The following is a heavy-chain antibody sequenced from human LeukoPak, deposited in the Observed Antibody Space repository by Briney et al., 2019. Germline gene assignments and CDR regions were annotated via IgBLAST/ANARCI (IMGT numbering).Heavy chain of an antibody. J-gene: IGHJ4*02. Sequence: GGSLRLSCAASGFTFSTYWMHWVRQAPGKGLVWVSRINSDGSSTTYADSVKGRFTISRDNAKNTLFLQMNSLRAEDMAVYYCARGLYSSNWKTLDCWGQGTLVTVSS. V-gene: IGHV3-74*01. CDR3: ARGLYSSNWKTLDC. CDR1: GFTFSTYW. CDR2: INSDGSST. D-gene: IGHD6-13*01.